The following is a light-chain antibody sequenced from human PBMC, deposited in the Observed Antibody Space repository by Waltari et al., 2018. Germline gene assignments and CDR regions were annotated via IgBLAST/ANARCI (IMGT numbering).Light chain of an antibody. Sequence: QSALTQPPSASGSPGQSVTIPCTGTSSAVGAYDTVPWYQPYPGNAPKLLIFEVVKRPSGVPNRFSGSKSGNTAFLTVSGLQLEDEAFYSCSSYAGNNVLMFGGGTELTVL. CDR1: SSAVGAYDT. CDR2: EVV. CDR3: SSYAGNNVLM. V-gene: IGLV2-8*01. J-gene: IGLJ3*02.